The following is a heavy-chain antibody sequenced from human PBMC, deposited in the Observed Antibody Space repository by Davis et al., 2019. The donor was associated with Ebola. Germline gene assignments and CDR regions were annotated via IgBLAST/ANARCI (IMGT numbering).Heavy chain of an antibody. CDR2: IDPSDSYT. D-gene: IGHD2-2*01. Sequence: GESPKLSCKASGYSFTSYWISWVRQMPGKGLEWMGRIDPSDSYTNYSPSFQGHVTISADKSISTAYLQWSSLKASDTAMYYCARGGYCSSTSCNWLGFGYFDYWGQGTLVTVSS. V-gene: IGHV5-10-1*01. J-gene: IGHJ4*02. CDR1: GYSFTSYW. CDR3: ARGGYCSSTSCNWLGFGYFDY.